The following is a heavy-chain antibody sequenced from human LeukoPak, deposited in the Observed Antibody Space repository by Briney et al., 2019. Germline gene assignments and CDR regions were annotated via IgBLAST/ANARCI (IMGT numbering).Heavy chain of an antibody. J-gene: IGHJ4*02. CDR1: GFTFSNYA. CDR2: ISDTGGST. V-gene: IGHV3-23*01. Sequence: GRSLRLSCAASGFTFSNYAMSWVRRAPGKGLEWVSSISDTGGSTYYADSLKGRFTISRDNSKNTVSLQMNSLRAEDTAIYYCAKGGGIQFDYWGQGTLVTVSS. D-gene: IGHD1-26*01. CDR3: AKGGGIQFDY.